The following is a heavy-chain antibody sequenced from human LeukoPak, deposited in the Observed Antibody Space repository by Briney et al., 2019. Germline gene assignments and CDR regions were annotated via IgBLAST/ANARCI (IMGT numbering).Heavy chain of an antibody. V-gene: IGHV4-59*01. CDR1: GGSISSYY. D-gene: IGHD3-22*01. CDR3: ARVYYDSSGYYGY. J-gene: IGHJ4*02. CDR2: IYYSGST. Sequence: SETLSLTCTVSGGSISSYYWSWIRQPPGKGLEWIGYIYYSGSTNYNPSLKSRVTISVDTSKNQFSLKLSSVTAADTAVYYCARVYYDSSGYYGYWGQGTLVTVSS.